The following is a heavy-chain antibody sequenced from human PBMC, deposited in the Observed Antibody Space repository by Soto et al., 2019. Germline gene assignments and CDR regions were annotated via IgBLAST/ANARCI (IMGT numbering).Heavy chain of an antibody. V-gene: IGHV1-69*19. D-gene: IGHD3-10*01. J-gene: IGHJ4*02. Sequence: QVQLVQSGAEMKKPGSSVKVSCQSSGGTFNTYAMNWVRQAPGQGPEWMGDISPMFGAANYAPKFQGRVTITADESTGTSYMQLSSLTSDYTALDFFAREVQVHTPAFVYWGQGTLVTVSS. CDR1: GGTFNTYA. CDR2: ISPMFGAA. CDR3: AREVQVHTPAFVY.